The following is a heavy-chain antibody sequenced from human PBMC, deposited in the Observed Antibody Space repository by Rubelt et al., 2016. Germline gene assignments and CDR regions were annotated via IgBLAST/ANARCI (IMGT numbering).Heavy chain of an antibody. V-gene: IGHV3-30*04. CDR1: GFTFSSYA. J-gene: IGHJ6*02. CDR2: ISYDGSNE. Sequence: GGVVQPGRSLRLSCAASGFTFSSYAMHWVRQAPGKGLEWVAVISYDGSNEYYADSVKGRFTISRDNSKNTLYLQMNSLRAEDTAVYYCARGDRFYYDFWSGHLGGGMDVWGQGTTVTVSS. D-gene: IGHD3-3*01. CDR3: ARGDRFYYDFWSGHLGGGMDV.